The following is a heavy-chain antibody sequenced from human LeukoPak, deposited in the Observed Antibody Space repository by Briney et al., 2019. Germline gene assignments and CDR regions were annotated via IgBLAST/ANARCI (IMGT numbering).Heavy chain of an antibody. CDR2: ISYDGSNK. CDR3: AKDRGQLWPKYYFDY. V-gene: IGHV3-30*18. D-gene: IGHD5-18*01. J-gene: IGHJ4*02. CDR1: GFTFSSYG. Sequence: GGSLRLSCAASGFTFSSYGMHWVRQAPGKGLEWVAVISYDGSNKYYADSVKGRFTISRDNSKNTLYLQMNSLRAEDTAVYYCAKDRGQLWPKYYFDYWGQGTLVNVSS.